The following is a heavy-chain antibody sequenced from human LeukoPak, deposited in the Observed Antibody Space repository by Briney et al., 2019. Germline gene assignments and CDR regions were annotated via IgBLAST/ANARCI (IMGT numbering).Heavy chain of an antibody. Sequence: GGSLRLSCAASGFTFNDYYMSWIRQAPGKGLEWLSYINIGGTNTHYADSVRGRFTISRGNAKKSLYLEMNNLRAEHTAVHYCTTDGAGFDTWGQGVLVTVSS. V-gene: IGHV3-11*04. CDR3: TTDGAGFDT. J-gene: IGHJ5*02. CDR1: GFTFNDYY. CDR2: INIGGTNT.